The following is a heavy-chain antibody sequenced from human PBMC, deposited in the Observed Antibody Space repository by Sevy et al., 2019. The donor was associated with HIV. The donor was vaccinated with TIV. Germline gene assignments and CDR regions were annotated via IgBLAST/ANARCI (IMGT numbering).Heavy chain of an antibody. CDR2: IKQDGSEK. CDR3: ARAPVGSGWYFPRGIDY. Sequence: GGSLRLSCAASGFTFSTYWMTWVRQAPGKGLEWVANIKQDGSEKYYAESVKGRLTVPRDNTKNSLYLQLNSLRAEDTAIHYCARAPVGSGWYFPRGIDYWGQGTLVTVSS. CDR1: GFTFSTYW. V-gene: IGHV3-7*01. J-gene: IGHJ4*02. D-gene: IGHD6-13*01.